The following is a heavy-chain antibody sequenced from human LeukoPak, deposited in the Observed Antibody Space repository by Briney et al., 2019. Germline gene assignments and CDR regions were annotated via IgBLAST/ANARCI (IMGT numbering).Heavy chain of an antibody. J-gene: IGHJ4*02. V-gene: IGHV3-23*01. CDR1: GFTFSSYA. CDR3: AKTRPKLGYCSSTSCYGDVDY. Sequence: GGSLRLSCAASGFTFSSYAMSWVRQAPGKELEWVSAISGSGGSTYYADSVKGRFTISRDNSKNTLYLQMNSLRAEDTAVYYCAKTRPKLGYCSSTSCYGDVDYWGQGTLVTVSS. CDR2: ISGSGGST. D-gene: IGHD2-2*01.